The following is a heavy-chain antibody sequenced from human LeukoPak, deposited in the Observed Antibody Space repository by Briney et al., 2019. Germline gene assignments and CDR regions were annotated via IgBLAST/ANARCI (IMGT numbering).Heavy chain of an antibody. D-gene: IGHD3-22*01. CDR2: INPNSGGT. CDR1: GYTFTGYY. V-gene: IGHV1-2*06. CDR3: ASWGFYDSSGVYFDY. J-gene: IGHJ4*02. Sequence: GASVKVSCKASGYTFTGYYMHWVRQAPGQGLEWMERINPNSGGTNYAQKFQGRVTMTRDTSISTAYMELSRLRSDDTAVYYCASWGFYDSSGVYFDYWGQGTLVTVSS.